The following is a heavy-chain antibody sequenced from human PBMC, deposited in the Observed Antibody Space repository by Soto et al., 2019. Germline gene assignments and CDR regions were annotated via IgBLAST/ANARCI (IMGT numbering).Heavy chain of an antibody. Sequence: ASVTVSCQASGYTFTSYGISWVRQAPGQGLEWMGWISAYNGNTNYAQKLQGRVTMTTDTSTSTAYMELRSLRSDDAAVYYCARDYDFWSGYSFDYWGQGTLVTVSS. D-gene: IGHD3-3*01. J-gene: IGHJ4*02. CDR2: ISAYNGNT. CDR1: GYTFTSYG. V-gene: IGHV1-18*01. CDR3: ARDYDFWSGYSFDY.